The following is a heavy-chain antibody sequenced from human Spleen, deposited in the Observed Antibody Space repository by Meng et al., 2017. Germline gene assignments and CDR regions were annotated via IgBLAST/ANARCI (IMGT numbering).Heavy chain of an antibody. CDR3: ARDQNSSGWF. Sequence: ASVKVSCKASGYTFTGYYMHWVRQAPGQGLEWMGWINPNSGGTNYAQKFQGRVTMTRDTSTSTVYMELSSLRSEDTAVYYCARDQNSSGWFWGQGTLVTVSS. V-gene: IGHV1-2*02. CDR1: GYTFTGYY. CDR2: INPNSGGT. J-gene: IGHJ4*02. D-gene: IGHD6-19*01.